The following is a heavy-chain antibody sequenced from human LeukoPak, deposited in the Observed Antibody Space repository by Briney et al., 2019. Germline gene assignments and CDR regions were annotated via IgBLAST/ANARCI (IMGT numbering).Heavy chain of an antibody. D-gene: IGHD5-18*01. Sequence: GGSLKLSCAASGFTFSSYAMHWVRQAPGKGLEWVAVISYDGSNKYYADSVKGRFTISRDNSKNTLYLQMNSLRAEDTAVYYCARSPVGYSYYYYMDVWGKGTTVTVSS. CDR3: ARSPVGYSYYYYMDV. CDR1: GFTFSSYA. V-gene: IGHV3-30-3*01. J-gene: IGHJ6*03. CDR2: ISYDGSNK.